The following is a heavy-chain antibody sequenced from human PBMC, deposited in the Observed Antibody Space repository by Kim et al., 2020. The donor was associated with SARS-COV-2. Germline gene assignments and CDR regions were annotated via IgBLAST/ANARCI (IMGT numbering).Heavy chain of an antibody. CDR2: ITKSSTTI. V-gene: IGHV3-48*02. CDR3: VRDRMGRAFDM. Sequence: GGSLRLSCATSGFTFSAYDMNWVRQAPGKGLEWLSFITKSSTTIYYADSVEGRFTISRDNAKNSLFLQMNSLRDEDTTLYYCVRDRMGRAFDMWGQGTMVTVSS. J-gene: IGHJ3*02. D-gene: IGHD3-16*01. CDR1: GFTFSAYD.